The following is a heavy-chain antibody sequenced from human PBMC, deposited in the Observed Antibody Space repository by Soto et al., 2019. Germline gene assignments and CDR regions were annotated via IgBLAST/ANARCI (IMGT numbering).Heavy chain of an antibody. CDR3: AKDRYLDHDSRGYLFDN. D-gene: IGHD3-22*01. V-gene: IGHV3-23*01. CDR2: ISRYGDFT. J-gene: IGHJ4*02. CDR1: GFTFNIYA. Sequence: EVQLLESGGDLIQPRGSLRLSCAASGFTFNIYAMTWVSQAPGKGLEWVSAISRYGDFTYYADSVEGRFTISRDNSKNTLYSQMNSLRAEDTAVYYCAKDRYLDHDSRGYLFDNWGQGTLVTVSS.